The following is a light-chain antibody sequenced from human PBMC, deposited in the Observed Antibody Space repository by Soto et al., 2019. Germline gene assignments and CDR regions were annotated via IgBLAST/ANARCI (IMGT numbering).Light chain of an antibody. CDR3: CSYTSSSTYV. CDR1: SSDVGAYNY. CDR2: DVT. Sequence: QSALTQPASVSGSPGQSITISCTGTSSDVGAYNYVSWFQQHPGKAPKLMIYDVTSRPSGVSNRFSGSKSGNTASLTISGLQAEDEADHYCCSYTSSSTYVFGTGTKSPS. V-gene: IGLV2-14*01. J-gene: IGLJ1*01.